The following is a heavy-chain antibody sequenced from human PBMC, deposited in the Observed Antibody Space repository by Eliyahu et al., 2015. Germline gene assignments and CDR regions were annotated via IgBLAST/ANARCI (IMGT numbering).Heavy chain of an antibody. CDR1: GFXXRDYY. Sequence: QVQLVXSGGGLVKPGGSLRXSCAASGFXXRDYYMSWVRQTPGKGLEWISYINIAGTYTSLADSVRGRFTMSRDNAKNSLYLQMNSLRVEDTGVYYCARDEDRGDGHNYGLRDWGQGTLVTVSS. CDR2: INIAGTYT. CDR3: ARDEDRGDGHNYGLRD. J-gene: IGHJ4*02. V-gene: IGHV3-11*06. D-gene: IGHD5-24*01.